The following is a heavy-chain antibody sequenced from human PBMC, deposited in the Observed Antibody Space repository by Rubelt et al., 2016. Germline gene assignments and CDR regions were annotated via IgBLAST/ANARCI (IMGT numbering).Heavy chain of an antibody. D-gene: IGHD5-12*01. V-gene: IGHV1-46*01. CDR1: GYTFTSYG. J-gene: IGHJ4*02. Sequence: QVQLVQSGAEVKKPGASVKVSCKASGYTFTSYGISWVRQAPGQGLEWMGIINPSGGSTSYAQKFQGRVTMTRDTSTSTVYMELSSRRSEDTAVYYCARSGENSGYWQFDYWGQGTLVTVSS. CDR3: ARSGENSGYWQFDY. CDR2: INPSGGST.